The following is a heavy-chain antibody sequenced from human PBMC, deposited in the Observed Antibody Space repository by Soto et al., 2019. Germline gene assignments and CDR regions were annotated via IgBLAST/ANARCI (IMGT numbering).Heavy chain of an antibody. D-gene: IGHD3-10*01. Sequence: QVQLVQSGAEVKSAGSSVKVSCKASGETFNFYSINWVRQAPGLGLEWVGRVNPILSMSNYAQRFQGRVTMTADKSTGTAYMELRSLRSEDTAIYYCASNYGSGYRASDSWGQGALVTVYS. CDR2: VNPILSMS. CDR3: ASNYGSGYRASDS. CDR1: GETFNFYS. V-gene: IGHV1-69*02. J-gene: IGHJ4*02.